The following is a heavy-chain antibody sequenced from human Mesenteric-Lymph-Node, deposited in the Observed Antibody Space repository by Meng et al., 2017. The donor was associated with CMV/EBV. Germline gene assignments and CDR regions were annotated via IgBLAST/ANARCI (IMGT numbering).Heavy chain of an antibody. CDR2: ISHSGSTI. V-gene: IGHV3-48*03. J-gene: IGHJ4*02. D-gene: IGHD4-11*01. Sequence: GESLKISCAASGFTFSSSEMNWVRQAPGKGLEWVSYISHSGSTIKYADSVKGRFTISRDNAKNSLFLQMNSLRAEDTAWFHCARRLQQSQDIDYWGQGALVTVSS. CDR3: ARRLQQSQDIDY. CDR1: GFTFSSSE.